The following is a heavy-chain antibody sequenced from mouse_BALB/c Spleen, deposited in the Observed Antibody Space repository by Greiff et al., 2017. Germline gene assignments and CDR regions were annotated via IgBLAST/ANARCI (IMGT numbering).Heavy chain of an antibody. CDR3: ARSPYGNYVYWYFDV. V-gene: IGHV3-2*02. J-gene: IGHJ1*01. D-gene: IGHD2-1*01. CDR1: GYSITSDYA. Sequence: EVKLQESGPGLVKPSQSLSLTCTVTGYSITSDYAWNWIRQFPGNKLEWMGYISYSGSTSYNPSLKSRISITRDTSKNQFFLQLNSVTTEDTATYYCARSPYGNYVYWYFDVWGAGTTVTVSS. CDR2: ISYSGST.